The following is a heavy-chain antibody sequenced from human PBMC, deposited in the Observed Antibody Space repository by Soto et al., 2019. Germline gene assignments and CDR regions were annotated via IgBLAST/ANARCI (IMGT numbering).Heavy chain of an antibody. CDR2: INPNSGGT. CDR1: GYTFTGYY. CDR3: ARVSFRLRGAFDI. Sequence: QVQLVQSGAEVKKPGASVKVSCKASGYTFTGYYMHWVRQAPGQGLEWMGWINPNSGGTNYAQKVQGWVTMTRDTSISTAYMELSRLRSDDTAVYYCARVSFRLRGAFDIWGQGTMVTVSS. J-gene: IGHJ3*02. V-gene: IGHV1-2*04. D-gene: IGHD4-17*01.